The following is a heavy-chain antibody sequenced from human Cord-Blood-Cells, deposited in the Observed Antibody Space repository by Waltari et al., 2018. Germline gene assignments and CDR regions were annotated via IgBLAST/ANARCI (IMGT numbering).Heavy chain of an antibody. CDR2: IYYSGST. J-gene: IGHJ5*02. CDR3: ARLPRGNWFDP. V-gene: IGHV4-59*01. D-gene: IGHD3-10*01. Sequence: QVQLQESGPGLVKPSETLSLTCTVSGDSISRYYWTWIRQPPGKGLEWIGYIYYSGSTNYNPSLKSRVTISVDTSKNQFSLKLSSVTAADTAVYYCARLPRGNWFDPWGQGTLVTVSS. CDR1: GDSISRYY.